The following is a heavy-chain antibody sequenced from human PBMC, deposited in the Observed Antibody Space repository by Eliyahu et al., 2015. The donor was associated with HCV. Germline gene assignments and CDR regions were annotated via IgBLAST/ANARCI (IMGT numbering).Heavy chain of an antibody. CDR1: GFPFSTFV. CDR3: AKSHHSLPFD. J-gene: IGHJ4*02. D-gene: IGHD2-21*01. Sequence: EVQLLESGGGFVQPGGSLRLSCAASGFPFSTFVMNWVRQXPGKGLXWVSFISGGGDRTYYVDSVKGRFTISRDNSKNMVYLQMNSLRAEDTAVYYCAKSHHSLPFDWGQGTLVTVSS. CDR2: ISGGGDRT. V-gene: IGHV3-23*01.